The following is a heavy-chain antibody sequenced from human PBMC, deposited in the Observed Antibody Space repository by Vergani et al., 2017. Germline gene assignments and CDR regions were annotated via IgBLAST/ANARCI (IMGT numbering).Heavy chain of an antibody. Sequence: QVQLVQSGAEVKKPGASVKVSCKASGYTFTSYDINWVRQATGQGLEWMGWMNPNSGNTGYAQKFQGRVTMTRNTSISTAYMELSSLRSEDTAVYYCARGKPGYCSSTSGYTPFDYWGQGTLVTVSA. CDR2: MNPNSGNT. V-gene: IGHV1-8*01. CDR1: GYTFTSYD. J-gene: IGHJ4*02. CDR3: ARGKPGYCSSTSGYTPFDY. D-gene: IGHD2-2*02.